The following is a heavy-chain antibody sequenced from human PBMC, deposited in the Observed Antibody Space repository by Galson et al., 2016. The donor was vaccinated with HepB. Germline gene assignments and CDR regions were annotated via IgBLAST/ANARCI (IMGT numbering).Heavy chain of an antibody. V-gene: IGHV4-39*01. D-gene: IGHD5-12*01. CDR3: ARHERLLSWFDP. CDR1: GGSISSNSYY. CDR2: IYYVGNT. Sequence: LSLTCTVSGGSISSNSYYWGWIRQPPGKGLEWIGSIYYVGNTYYNPSLKSRVIISIDTSNNRVSLKLRSVTAADTAVYYCARHERLLSWFDPWGQGSLVTVSS. J-gene: IGHJ5*02.